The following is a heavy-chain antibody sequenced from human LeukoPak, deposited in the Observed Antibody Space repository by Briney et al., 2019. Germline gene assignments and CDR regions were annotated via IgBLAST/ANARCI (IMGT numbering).Heavy chain of an antibody. CDR1: GFTFSSYA. V-gene: IGHV3-23*01. CDR2: ISGSGGST. Sequence: GGSLRLSCAAPGFTFSSYAMSWVRQAPGKGLEWVSAISGSGGSTYYADSVKGRFTISRDNSKNTLYLQMNSLRAEDTAVYYCAKGDRGWNLYYFDYWGQGTLVTVSS. J-gene: IGHJ4*02. CDR3: AKGDRGWNLYYFDY. D-gene: IGHD1-1*01.